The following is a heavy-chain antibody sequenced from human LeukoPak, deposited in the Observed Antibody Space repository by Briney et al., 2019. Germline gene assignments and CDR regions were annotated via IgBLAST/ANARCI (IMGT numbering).Heavy chain of an antibody. CDR2: ISGSSDKT. CDR3: AKSSSSSGE. Sequence: GGSLRLSCAASGFSFGNNGMSWVRQAPGKGLEWVSGISGSSDKTYYADSVKGRFTVFRDNSGNTLYLQLKSLRVEDTAVYYCAKSSSSSGEWGQGTLVTVSS. V-gene: IGHV3-23*01. J-gene: IGHJ4*02. D-gene: IGHD6-6*01. CDR1: GFSFGNNG.